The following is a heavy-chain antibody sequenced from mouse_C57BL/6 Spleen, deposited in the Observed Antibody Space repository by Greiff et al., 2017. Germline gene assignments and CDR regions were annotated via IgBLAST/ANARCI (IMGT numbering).Heavy chain of an antibody. J-gene: IGHJ4*01. V-gene: IGHV1-64*01. CDR2: IHPNSGST. D-gene: IGHD4-1*01. CDR3: ARLTGGESMDY. CDR1: GYTFTSYW. Sequence: QVQLQQPGAELVKPGASVKLSCKASGYTFTSYWMHWVKQRPGQGLEWIGMIHPNSGSTNYNEKFKSKATLTVDKSSSTAYMQLSSLTSEDSAVYYCARLTGGESMDYWGQGTSVTVSS.